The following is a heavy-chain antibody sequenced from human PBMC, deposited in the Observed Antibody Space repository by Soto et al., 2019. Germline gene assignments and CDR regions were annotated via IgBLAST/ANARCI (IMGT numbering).Heavy chain of an antibody. D-gene: IGHD6-19*01. V-gene: IGHV3-23*01. CDR1: GFIFSSYA. CDR3: AKDREGIAVAADYFDY. CDR2: ISGSGGST. J-gene: IGHJ4*02. Sequence: EVQLLESGGGLVQPGGSLRLSCAASGFIFSSYAMSWVRQAPGKGLEWVSAISGSGGSTYYADSVKGRFTISRDNSKNTLYLQMNSLRAEDTAVYYCAKDREGIAVAADYFDYWGQGTLVTVSS.